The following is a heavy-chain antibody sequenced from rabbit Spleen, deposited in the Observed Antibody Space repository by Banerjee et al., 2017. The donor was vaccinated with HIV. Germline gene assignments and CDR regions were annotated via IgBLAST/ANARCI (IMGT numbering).Heavy chain of an antibody. V-gene: IGHV1S40*01. J-gene: IGHJ4*01. Sequence: QSLEESGGDLVKPGASLTLTCTASGFSLSSDYYMCWVRQAPGKGLECGACIYPDSSGSTYYANWARGRLTISKASSTTVTLEMTSLTVADTATYFCARGPTGNSEYGRFNLWGPWTLVTVS. CDR3: ARGPTGNSEYGRFNL. D-gene: IGHD7-1*01. CDR2: IYPDSSGST. CDR1: GFSLSSDYY.